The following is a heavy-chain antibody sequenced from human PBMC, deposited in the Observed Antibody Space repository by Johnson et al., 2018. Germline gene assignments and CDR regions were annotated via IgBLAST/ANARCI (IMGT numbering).Heavy chain of an antibody. D-gene: IGHD6-13*01. V-gene: IGHV4-34*01. CDR3: TRGTGDYSSSPLTYFDY. J-gene: IGHJ4*02. CDR2: INHSGST. CDR1: GGSFSAYY. Sequence: QVQLQQWGAGLLKPSETXSLTCDVYGGSFSAYYWNWIRQSPGKGLEWIGEINHSGSTNYNPSLKSRVTISVDTSKNQVSLKLSSVTAADTAVYYCTRGTGDYSSSPLTYFDYWGLGTLVTGSS.